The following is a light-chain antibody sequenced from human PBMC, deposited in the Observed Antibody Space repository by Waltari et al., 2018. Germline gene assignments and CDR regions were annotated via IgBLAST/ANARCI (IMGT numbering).Light chain of an antibody. CDR1: QSVSSY. J-gene: IGKJ2*01. V-gene: IGKV3-11*01. Sequence: EIVLTQSPATLSLSPGERATLSCRASQSVSSYLAWYQQKPGQAPRLLIYDASNRAPGIPARFSGSGSGTDFTLTISSLEPEDSAVYYCQQRRNWPPMYTFGQGTKLEI. CDR3: QQRRNWPPMYT. CDR2: DAS.